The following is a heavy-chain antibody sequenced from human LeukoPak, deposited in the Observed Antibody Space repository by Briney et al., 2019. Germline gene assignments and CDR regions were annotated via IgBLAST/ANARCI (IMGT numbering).Heavy chain of an antibody. CDR3: AKKAQYNGNYPLDY. Sequence: GGSLRLSCAASGFTFTSYSMSWVRQAPGEGLEWVSGTSDRGDYTYYADSVKGRFTISRDNSKNTLYLQMNSLRAEDTALYFCAKKAQYNGNYPLDYWGQGTLVTVSS. V-gene: IGHV3-23*01. J-gene: IGHJ4*02. CDR2: TSDRGDYT. D-gene: IGHD1-26*01. CDR1: GFTFTSYS.